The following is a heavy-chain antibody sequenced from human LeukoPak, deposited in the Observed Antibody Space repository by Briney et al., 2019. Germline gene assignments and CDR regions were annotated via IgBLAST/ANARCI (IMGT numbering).Heavy chain of an antibody. J-gene: IGHJ4*02. Sequence: GGSLRLSCTASGFTFGDYAMSWVRQAPGKGLEWVGFIRSKAYGGTTEYAASVKGRFTISRDDSKSIAYLQVNSLKTEDTAVYYCTRVGGYSGYEPTDYWGQGTLVTVSS. D-gene: IGHD5-12*01. V-gene: IGHV3-49*04. CDR3: TRVGGYSGYEPTDY. CDR1: GFTFGDYA. CDR2: IRSKAYGGTT.